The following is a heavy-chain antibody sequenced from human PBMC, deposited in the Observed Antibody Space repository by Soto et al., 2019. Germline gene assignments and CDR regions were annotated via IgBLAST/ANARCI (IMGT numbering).Heavy chain of an antibody. D-gene: IGHD3-10*01. V-gene: IGHV3-15*01. CDR1: GFTFTNAW. Sequence: EVQLVESGGGLVKPGGSLRLSCTASGFTFTNAWMSWVRQAPGKGLEWVGRIKSETDGATTDYAAPVKGRFTISRADSTNTLYLQMNSLKTEDTAVYYCTRTILQWFGESDWGQGTLVTVSS. CDR3: TRTILQWFGESD. J-gene: IGHJ4*02. CDR2: IKSETDGATT.